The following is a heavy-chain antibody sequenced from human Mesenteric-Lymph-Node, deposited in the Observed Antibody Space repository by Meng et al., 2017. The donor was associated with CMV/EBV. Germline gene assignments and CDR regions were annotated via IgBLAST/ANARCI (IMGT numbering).Heavy chain of an antibody. Sequence: GESLKISCAASGFTFSSYWMSWIRQAPGKGLEWVSYISSSGSTIYYADSVKGRFTISRDNAKNSLYLQMNSLRAEDTAVYYCARDTYDFWSGYYVSWAGRGDYYYGMDVWGQGTTVTVSS. D-gene: IGHD3-3*01. J-gene: IGHJ6*02. CDR2: ISSSGSTI. CDR1: GFTFSSYW. V-gene: IGHV3-48*04. CDR3: ARDTYDFWSGYYVSWAGRGDYYYGMDV.